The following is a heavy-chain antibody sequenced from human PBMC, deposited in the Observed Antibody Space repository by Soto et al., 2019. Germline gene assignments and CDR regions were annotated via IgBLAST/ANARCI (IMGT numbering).Heavy chain of an antibody. CDR2: IDPSDSYT. V-gene: IGHV5-10-1*01. J-gene: IGHJ6*02. Sequence: PGESLKISCKGSGYSFTSYWISWVRQMPGKDLEWMGRIDPSDSYTNYSPYFQGHDTISADKSISTAYLKWSSLKASDTDKYYCSSIFSCTSCYADHYYYYGMDVWGQGTTVTVSS. CDR1: GYSFTSYW. CDR3: SSIFSCTSCYADHYYYYGMDV. D-gene: IGHD2-2*01.